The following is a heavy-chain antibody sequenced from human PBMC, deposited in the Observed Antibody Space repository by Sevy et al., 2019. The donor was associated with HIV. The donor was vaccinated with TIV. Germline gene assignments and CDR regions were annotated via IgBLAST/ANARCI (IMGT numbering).Heavy chain of an antibody. J-gene: IGHJ4*01. CDR1: GFSFSIYW. D-gene: IGHD5-18*01. CDR3: VREGLGGYSYSLDY. V-gene: IGHV3-7*01. CDR2: MKQDGSEE. Sequence: GGSLRLSCAASGFSFSIYWMSWVRQAPGKGLEWVATMKQDGSEEDYVDSVKGRFTISRDNAKNSLFLQMNSRRAEDTAVYYCVREGLGGYSYSLDYWGHGTLVTVSS.